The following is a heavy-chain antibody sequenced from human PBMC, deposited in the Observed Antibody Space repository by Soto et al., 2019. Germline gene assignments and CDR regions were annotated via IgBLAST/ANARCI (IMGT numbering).Heavy chain of an antibody. D-gene: IGHD3-16*02. J-gene: IGHJ5*02. V-gene: IGHV3-48*01. Sequence: EVQLVESGGGLAQPGGSLRLSCAASGFTFSSYSMNWVRQAPGKGLEWISYISSSSNNIHYADSVKGRFTISRDNAKNSXXLQMNSLRAEDTAVYYCARADDYVWGSYRYNWFDPWGQGTLVTVSS. CDR3: ARADDYVWGSYRYNWFDP. CDR1: GFTFSSYS. CDR2: ISSSSNNI.